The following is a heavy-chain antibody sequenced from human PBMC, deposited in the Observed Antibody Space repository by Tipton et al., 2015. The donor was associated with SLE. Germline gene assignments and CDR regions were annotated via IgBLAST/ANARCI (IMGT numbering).Heavy chain of an antibody. CDR2: IYHSGST. V-gene: IGHV4-38-2*02. CDR3: ARVGGGYDWDYFDY. Sequence: TLPLTCSVSGYSISSGYYWGWIRQPPGKGLEWIGSIYHSGSTYYNPSLKSRVTLSVDTSKNQFSLTMTSVTAADTAVYYCARVGGGYDWDYFDYWGQGTLVTVSS. J-gene: IGHJ4*02. CDR1: GYSISSGYY. D-gene: IGHD5-12*01.